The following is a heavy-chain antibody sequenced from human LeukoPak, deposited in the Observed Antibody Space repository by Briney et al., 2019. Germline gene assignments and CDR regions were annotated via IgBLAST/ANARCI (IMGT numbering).Heavy chain of an antibody. Sequence: SETLSLTCTVSGGSISSYYWSWIRQPPGKGLEWIGYIYYSGSTNYNPSLKSRVTISVDTSKNQFSLKLSSVTAADTAVYYCARVGIAAAGSKNWFDPWGQGTLVTVSS. J-gene: IGHJ5*02. CDR1: GGSISSYY. CDR2: IYYSGST. CDR3: ARVGIAAAGSKNWFDP. V-gene: IGHV4-59*01. D-gene: IGHD6-13*01.